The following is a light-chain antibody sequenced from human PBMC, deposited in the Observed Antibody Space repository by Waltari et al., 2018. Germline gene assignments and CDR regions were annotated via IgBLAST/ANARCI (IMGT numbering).Light chain of an antibody. J-gene: IGLJ1*01. Sequence: SSELTQDPAVSVALGQTVRITCQGDSLRNYYASWYQKKPGKAPVVVIYGRGYRPSGVPDRFAGSSSGNTASLTITGTQAEDEAAYYCASRDSNLNQYVFGTGTEVSVL. CDR1: SLRNYY. V-gene: IGLV3-19*01. CDR3: ASRDSNLNQYV. CDR2: GRG.